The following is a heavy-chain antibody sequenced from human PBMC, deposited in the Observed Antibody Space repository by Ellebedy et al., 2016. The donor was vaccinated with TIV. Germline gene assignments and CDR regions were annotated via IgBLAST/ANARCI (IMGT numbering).Heavy chain of an antibody. V-gene: IGHV5-51*01. Sequence: PGGSLRLSCKGSGYSFTSYWIGWVRQMPGKGLEWMGIIYPVDSDTRYSPSFQGQVTISADKSISTAYLQWSSLKASDTAMYSCARHGDWLGYNWNDENWFDPWGQGTLVTVSS. CDR3: ARHGDWLGYNWNDENWFDP. D-gene: IGHD1-20*01. CDR1: GYSFTSYW. J-gene: IGHJ5*02. CDR2: IYPVDSDT.